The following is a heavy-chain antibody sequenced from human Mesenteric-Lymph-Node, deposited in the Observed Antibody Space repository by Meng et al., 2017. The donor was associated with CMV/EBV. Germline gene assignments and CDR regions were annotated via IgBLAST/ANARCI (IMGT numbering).Heavy chain of an antibody. D-gene: IGHD6-13*01. J-gene: IGHJ5*02. CDR1: GFPFSSYW. Sequence: GESLKISCAVSGFPFSSYWMHWVRQAPGEGLVWVARIDSDGSTTNYADSVRGRFTISRDNAKNTLYLQMNSLRDEDTAVYYCTTERAAAGTNWFDPWGQGTLVTVSS. V-gene: IGHV3-74*01. CDR3: TTERAAAGTNWFDP. CDR2: IDSDGSTT.